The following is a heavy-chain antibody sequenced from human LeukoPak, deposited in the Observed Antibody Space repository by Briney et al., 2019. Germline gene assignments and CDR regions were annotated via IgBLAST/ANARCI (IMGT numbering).Heavy chain of an antibody. CDR3: ARHGTQWLRYPNFDY. CDR1: GGSINSNKW. V-gene: IGHV4-4*02. J-gene: IGHJ4*02. CDR2: IYHSGST. D-gene: IGHD6-19*01. Sequence: AGTLSLTCAVSGGSINSNKWWSWVRQPPGKGLEWIGEIYHSGSTNYNPSLKSRVTISVDTSNNQFSLKLSSVTAADTAVYYCARHGTQWLRYPNFDYWGQGTLVTVSS.